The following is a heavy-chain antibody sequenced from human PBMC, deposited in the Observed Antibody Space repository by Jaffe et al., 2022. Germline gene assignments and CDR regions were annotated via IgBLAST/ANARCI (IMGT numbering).Heavy chain of an antibody. CDR2: INPNSGGT. J-gene: IGHJ6*03. CDR3: ARDYAVTPTRYCSGGSCYYYYMDV. Sequence: QVQLVQSGAEVKKPGASVKVSCKASGYTFTGYYMHWVRQAPGQGLEWMGRINPNSGGTNYAQKFQGRVTMTRDTSISTAYMELSRLRSDDTAVYYCARDYAVTPTRYCSGGSCYYYYMDVWGKGTTVTVSS. CDR1: GYTFTGYY. D-gene: IGHD2-15*01. V-gene: IGHV1-2*06.